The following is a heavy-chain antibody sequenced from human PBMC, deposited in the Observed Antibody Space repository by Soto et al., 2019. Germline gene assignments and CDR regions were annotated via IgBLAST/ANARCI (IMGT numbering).Heavy chain of an antibody. CDR2: IYWDDDK. CDR1: GFSLSTSGVG. V-gene: IGHV2-5*02. D-gene: IGHD4-17*01. CDR3: AHSYKGYGDYDFDY. J-gene: IGHJ4*02. Sequence: QITLKESGPPLVKPTQTLTLTCTFSGFSLSTSGVGVGWIRQPPGKALEWLALIYWDDDKRYSPSLKSRLTIPKDTSKNQVVLTMTIRDPVHTVTYYCAHSYKGYGDYDFDYWGQGTLVTVSS.